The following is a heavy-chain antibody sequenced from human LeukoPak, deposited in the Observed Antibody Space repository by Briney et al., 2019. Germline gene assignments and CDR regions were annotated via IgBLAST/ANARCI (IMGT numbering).Heavy chain of an antibody. CDR1: GFTFSSYE. CDR3: ARDGGYDISYYYYMDV. D-gene: IGHD3-9*01. Sequence: GGSLRLSCAASGFTFSSYEMNWVRQAPGKGLEWVSYISSSGSTIYYADSVKGRFTISRDNAKNSLYLQMNSLRAEDTTVYYCARDGGYDISYYYYMDVWGKGTTVTISS. J-gene: IGHJ6*03. CDR2: ISSSGSTI. V-gene: IGHV3-48*03.